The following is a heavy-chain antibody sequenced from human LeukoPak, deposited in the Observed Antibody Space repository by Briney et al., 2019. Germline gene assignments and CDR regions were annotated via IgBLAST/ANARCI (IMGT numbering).Heavy chain of an antibody. V-gene: IGHV1-46*01. CDR2: INPSGGST. CDR3: ARGLLGAPAAKYYFDY. J-gene: IGHJ4*02. CDR1: GYTFTSYY. Sequence: GASVKVSCKASGYTFTSYYMHWVRQAPGQGLEGMGIINPSGGSTSYAQKFQGRVTMTRDTSTSTVYMELSSLRSEDTAVYYCARGLLGAPAAKYYFDYWGQGTLVTVSS. D-gene: IGHD2-2*01.